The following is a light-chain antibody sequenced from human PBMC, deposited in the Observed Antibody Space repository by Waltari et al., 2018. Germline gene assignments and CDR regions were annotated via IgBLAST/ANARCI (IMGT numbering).Light chain of an antibody. CDR1: QSVNNY. V-gene: IGKV3-11*01. J-gene: IGKJ4*01. Sequence: EIVLTQSPVTLSLSPGERATLSCRASQSVNNYLAWYQQKPGQAPRLLIYDASNRATGIPARCSGSGSETDFTLTISSLEPEDFAVYYCQQRRNWPLTFGGGTKVEIK. CDR2: DAS. CDR3: QQRRNWPLT.